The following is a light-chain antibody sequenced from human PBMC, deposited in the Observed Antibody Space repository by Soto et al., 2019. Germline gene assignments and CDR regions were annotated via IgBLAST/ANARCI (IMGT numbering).Light chain of an antibody. Sequence: DVQLTQFPSTLSASVGDRVTITCRASQVISTWLARYQQKPGTAPKLLIYKVSVLEAGVPSRFSGAGSGTEFPLTFTSLQPDDVATSFCQQYSPYPLAFGPGTKVEIK. J-gene: IGKJ1*01. CDR3: QQYSPYPLA. CDR2: KVS. V-gene: IGKV1-5*03. CDR1: QVISTW.